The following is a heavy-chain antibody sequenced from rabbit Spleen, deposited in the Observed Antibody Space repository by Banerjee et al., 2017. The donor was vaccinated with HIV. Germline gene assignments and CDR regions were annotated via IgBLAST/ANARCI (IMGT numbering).Heavy chain of an antibody. CDR3: ARANSFDYLSL. V-gene: IGHV1S45*01. D-gene: IGHD2-1*01. CDR1: GFSFGDRDV. CDR2: IYGGSTGDT. Sequence: QEQLEESGGGLVKPEGSLTVTCKASGFSFGDRDVMCWVRQAPGKGLEWIACIYGGSTGDTYYASWAKGRFTISRPWSTTVTLQMTSLTAADPATYFCARANSFDYLSLWGSGTLVTAS. J-gene: IGHJ4*01.